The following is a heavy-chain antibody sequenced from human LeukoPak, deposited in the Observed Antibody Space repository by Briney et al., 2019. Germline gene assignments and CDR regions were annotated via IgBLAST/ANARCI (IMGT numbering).Heavy chain of an antibody. CDR3: ARVLRRTYYYAGGGSNDAFDI. CDR2: ITASSIYI. J-gene: IGHJ3*02. Sequence: PGGSLRLSCAASGFAFSGYNMNWVRQAPGKGLEWISSITASSIYIYHADSVKGRFTVSRDNAKNSLYLQMNSLRADDTAVYYCARVLRRTYYYAGGGSNDAFDIWGQGTMVTVSS. D-gene: IGHD3-22*01. V-gene: IGHV3-21*01. CDR1: GFAFSGYN.